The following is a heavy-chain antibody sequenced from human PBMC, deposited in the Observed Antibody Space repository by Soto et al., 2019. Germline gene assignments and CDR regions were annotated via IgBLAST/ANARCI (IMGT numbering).Heavy chain of an antibody. V-gene: IGHV4-34*01. CDR2: INHSGST. D-gene: IGHD5-12*01. CDR1: GGSFSGYY. J-gene: IGHJ4*02. Sequence: QEQLQQWGAGLLKPSETLSLTCAVYGGSFSGYYWSWIRQPPGKGLEWIGEINHSGSTNYNPSLKSRVTISVDTSKNQFSLKLSSVTAADTAVYYCASRYSGYDFDYWGQGTLVTVSS. CDR3: ASRYSGYDFDY.